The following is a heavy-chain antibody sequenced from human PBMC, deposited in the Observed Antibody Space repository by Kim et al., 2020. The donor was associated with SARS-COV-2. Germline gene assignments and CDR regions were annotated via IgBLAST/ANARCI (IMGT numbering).Heavy chain of an antibody. J-gene: IGHJ6*03. D-gene: IGHD2-2*01. CDR2: INPYNGST. CDR3: ASLPAASRHYYYYMDV. Sequence: ASVKVSCKASGYTFTGYYMHWVRQAPGQGLEWMGWINPYNGSTNYAQKLQGRVTMTRDTSISTAYMELSRLRSDDTAVYYCASLPAASRHYYYYMDVCGKGTTVPVSS. V-gene: IGHV1-2*02. CDR1: GYTFTGYY.